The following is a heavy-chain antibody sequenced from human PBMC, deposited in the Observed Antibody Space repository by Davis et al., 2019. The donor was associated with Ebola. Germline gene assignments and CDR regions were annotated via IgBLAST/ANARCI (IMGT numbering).Heavy chain of an antibody. V-gene: IGHV3-30-3*01. CDR2: MSNDGSNE. J-gene: IGHJ4*02. Sequence: PGGSLRLSCAASGFTFSNYAMHWVRQGPGKGLEWVALMSNDGSNEYYADSVKGRFTISRDNSKNTLYLQMSSLRVEDTAVYYCARGVVGANTFPNYWGQGTLVTVSS. CDR3: ARGVVGANTFPNY. CDR1: GFTFSNYA. D-gene: IGHD1-26*01.